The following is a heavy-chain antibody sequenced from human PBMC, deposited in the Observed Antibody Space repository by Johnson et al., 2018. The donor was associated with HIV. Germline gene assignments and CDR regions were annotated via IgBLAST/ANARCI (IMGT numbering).Heavy chain of an antibody. V-gene: IGHV3-64*01. D-gene: IGHD3-10*01. CDR1: GFTFRSYS. J-gene: IGHJ3*02. Sequence: VQLVESGGGLVQPGWSLRLSCASSGFTFRSYSMHWVRHAPREVLEYVSGTVIKGRNTYYANSVKGRFTIFRDNSKNTLYLQMGSLRAEDMAVYYCARASGEWDAFDIWGQGTVVTVSS. CDR3: ARASGEWDAFDI. CDR2: TVIKGRNT.